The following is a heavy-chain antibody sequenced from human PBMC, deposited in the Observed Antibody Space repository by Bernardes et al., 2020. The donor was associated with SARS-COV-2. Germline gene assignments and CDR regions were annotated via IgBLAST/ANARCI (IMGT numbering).Heavy chain of an antibody. CDR1: GGTFSSYA. Sequence: SVKVSCKASGGTFSSYAISWVRQAPGQGLEWMGRIIPIFGTANYAQKFQGRVTITADESTSTAYMELSSLRSEDTSVYYCARYSPFYGSGMSYGMDVWGQGTTVTVSS. J-gene: IGHJ6*02. CDR2: IIPIFGTA. D-gene: IGHD3-10*01. CDR3: ARYSPFYGSGMSYGMDV. V-gene: IGHV1-69*13.